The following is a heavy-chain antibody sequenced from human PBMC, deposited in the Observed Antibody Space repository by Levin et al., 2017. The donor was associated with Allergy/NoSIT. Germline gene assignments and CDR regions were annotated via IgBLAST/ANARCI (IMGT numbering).Heavy chain of an antibody. J-gene: IGHJ6*02. CDR1: GDRVFSNTAA. CDR3: TRDPGRGDGMDV. V-gene: IGHV6-1*01. Sequence: SQTLSLTCAISGDRVFSNTAAWNWIRQSPSRGLEWLGRTYYRSKWINEYAESVKSRVSVNPDTSKNQFSLHLSSVTPDDTAVYYCTRDPGRGDGMDVWGQGTTVTVSS. CDR2: TYYRSKWIN. D-gene: IGHD3-10*01.